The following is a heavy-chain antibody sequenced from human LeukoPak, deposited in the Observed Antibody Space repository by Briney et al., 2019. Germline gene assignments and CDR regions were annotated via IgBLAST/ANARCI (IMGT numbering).Heavy chain of an antibody. CDR2: INPNSGGT. Sequence: ASVKVSCKTSGYIFTDYYMHWVRQAPGQGLEWMGWINPNSGGTNYAQKFQGRVTMTRDTSISTAYMELSRLRSDDTAVYYCARDDHYYDSSGYYYYFDYWGQGTLVTVSS. J-gene: IGHJ4*02. V-gene: IGHV1-2*02. CDR1: GYIFTDYY. D-gene: IGHD3-22*01. CDR3: ARDDHYYDSSGYYYYFDY.